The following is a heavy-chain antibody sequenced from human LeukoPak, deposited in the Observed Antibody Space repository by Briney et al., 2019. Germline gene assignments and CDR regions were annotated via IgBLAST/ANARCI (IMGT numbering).Heavy chain of an antibody. D-gene: IGHD3-3*01. CDR2: IYYSGST. CDR1: GGSISSSSYY. V-gene: IGHV4-39*01. CDR3: ARHATGGYYDFWSGYYGEYYFDY. J-gene: IGHJ4*02. Sequence: PSETLSLTCTVSGGSISSSSYYWGWIRQPPGKGLEWIGSIYYSGSTYYNPSLKSRVTISVDTSKNQFSLKLSSVTAADTAVYYCARHATGGYYDFWSGYYGEYYFDYWGQGTLVTVSS.